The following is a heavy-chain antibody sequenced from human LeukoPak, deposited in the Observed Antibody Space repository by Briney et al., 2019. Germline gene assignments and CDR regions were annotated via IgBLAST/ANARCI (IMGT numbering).Heavy chain of an antibody. J-gene: IGHJ4*02. V-gene: IGHV4-59*01. D-gene: IGHD2-15*01. CDR1: GGSISSYY. CDR2: IYYTGST. Sequence: NSSETLSLTCTVSGGSISSYYWSWLRQPPGKGLEWIGFIYYTGSTNYNPSLKSRVTISIDTSKNQFSLKLSSVTAADTAVYYCARQFCSGGSCYPYFDYWGRGTLVTVSS. CDR3: ARQFCSGGSCYPYFDY.